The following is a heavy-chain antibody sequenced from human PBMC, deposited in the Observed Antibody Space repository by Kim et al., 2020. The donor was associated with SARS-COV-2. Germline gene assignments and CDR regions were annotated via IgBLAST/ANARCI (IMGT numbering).Heavy chain of an antibody. V-gene: IGHV4-59*01. Sequence: SETLSLTCTVSGGSISSYYWSWIRQPPGKGLEWIGYIYYSGSTNYNPSLKSRVTISVDTSKNQFSLKLSSVTAADTAVYYCARDSYSSGWMNWFDPWGQGTLVTVSS. CDR3: ARDSYSSGWMNWFDP. CDR1: GGSISSYY. CDR2: IYYSGST. J-gene: IGHJ5*02. D-gene: IGHD6-19*01.